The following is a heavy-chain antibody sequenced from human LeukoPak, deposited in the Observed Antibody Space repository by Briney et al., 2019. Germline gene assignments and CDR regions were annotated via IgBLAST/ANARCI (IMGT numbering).Heavy chain of an antibody. CDR1: GFTFSSYW. V-gene: IGHV3-7*01. CDR2: IKQDGSEK. Sequence: PGGSLRLSCAASGFTFSSYWMSWVRQAPGKGLEWVANIKQDGSEKYYVDSVKGRFTISRDNAKNSLYLQMNSLRAEDTAVYYCARLFLNYYGSGSYYLIFDYWGQGTLVTVSS. D-gene: IGHD3-10*01. CDR3: ARLFLNYYGSGSYYLIFDY. J-gene: IGHJ4*02.